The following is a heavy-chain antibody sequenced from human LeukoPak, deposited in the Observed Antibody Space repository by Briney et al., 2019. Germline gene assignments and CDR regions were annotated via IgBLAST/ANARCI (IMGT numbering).Heavy chain of an antibody. CDR1: GFTFDDYA. D-gene: IGHD2-2*01. V-gene: IGHV3-9*03. CDR3: AKGSCSSTNCYLSDY. CDR2: ISWNSGSI. J-gene: IGHJ4*02. Sequence: PGGSLRLSCAASGFTFDDYAMHWVRQAPGKGLEWVSGISWNSGSIGYADSVKGRFTISRDNAKNSLYLQMNSLIPEDMALYYCAKGSCSSTNCYLSDYWDQGPLVTVSS.